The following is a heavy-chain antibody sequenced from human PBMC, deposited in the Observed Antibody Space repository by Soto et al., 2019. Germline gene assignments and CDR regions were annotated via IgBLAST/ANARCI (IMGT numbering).Heavy chain of an antibody. D-gene: IGHD3-22*01. CDR3: ARQPQYYYDSSGYRGPSWFDP. V-gene: IGHV5-51*01. CDR2: IYPGDSDT. J-gene: IGHJ5*02. CDR1: GYSFTSYW. Sequence: GESLKISCKGSGYSFTSYWIGWVRQMPGKGLEWMGIIYPGDSDTRYSPSFQGQVTISADKSISTAYLQWSSLKASDTAMYYCARQPQYYYDSSGYRGPSWFDPWGQGTLVTVSS.